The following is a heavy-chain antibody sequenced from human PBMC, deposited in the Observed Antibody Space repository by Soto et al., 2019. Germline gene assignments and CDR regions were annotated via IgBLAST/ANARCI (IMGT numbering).Heavy chain of an antibody. D-gene: IGHD2-15*01. Sequence: LRLSCAASGFTFSNYGMHWVRQAPGKGLEWVAVIWYDGSNKYYADSVKGRFTISRDNSKNTLYLQMNSLRAEDTAVYYCARERGLNIVVVVAASPYYYGMDVWGQGTTVTVSS. CDR3: ARERGLNIVVVVAASPYYYGMDV. CDR2: IWYDGSNK. J-gene: IGHJ6*02. V-gene: IGHV3-33*01. CDR1: GFTFSNYG.